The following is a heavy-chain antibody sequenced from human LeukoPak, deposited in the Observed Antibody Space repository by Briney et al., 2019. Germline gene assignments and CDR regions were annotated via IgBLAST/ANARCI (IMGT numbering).Heavy chain of an antibody. Sequence: GGSLRLSCSASGFPFSSYAMHWVRQAPGKGLEYVSAISDSGGSTYYADSVKGRFTISRDNSKNTLYFQMSSLRAEETAVYFCVRGYSFGPYGMDVWGQGTTVTVSS. CDR3: VRGYSFGPYGMDV. V-gene: IGHV3-64*05. CDR2: ISDSGGST. D-gene: IGHD2-15*01. J-gene: IGHJ6*02. CDR1: GFPFSSYA.